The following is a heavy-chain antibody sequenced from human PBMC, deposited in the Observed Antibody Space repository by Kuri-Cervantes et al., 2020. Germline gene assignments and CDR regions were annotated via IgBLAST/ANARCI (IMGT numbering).Heavy chain of an antibody. J-gene: IGHJ4*02. Sequence: GGSLRLSCAASGFTFDDYATHWVRQAPGKGLEWVSLISWDGGSTYYADSVKGRFTISRDNSKNSLYLQMNSLRAEDTALYYCAKDVDGSYYRGGYFDYWGQGTLVTVSS. V-gene: IGHV3-43D*04. CDR1: GFTFDDYA. CDR2: ISWDGGST. CDR3: AKDVDGSYYRGGYFDY. D-gene: IGHD1-26*01.